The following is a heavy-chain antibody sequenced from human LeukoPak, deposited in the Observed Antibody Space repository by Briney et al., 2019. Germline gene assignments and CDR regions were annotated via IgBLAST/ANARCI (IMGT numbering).Heavy chain of an antibody. D-gene: IGHD3-22*01. J-gene: IGHJ4*02. CDR3: ARGRGPSYYYDSSGYHGVDY. CDR1: GGSISSGDYY. CDR2: IYYSRST. Sequence: PSQTLSLTCTVSGGSISSGDYYWRWIPQPPAKVLEWNGHIYYSRSTYYNPSLKSRVTISVDTSKNQFSLKLSSVTAADTAVYYCARGRGPSYYYDSSGYHGVDYWGQGTLVTVSS. V-gene: IGHV4-30-4*01.